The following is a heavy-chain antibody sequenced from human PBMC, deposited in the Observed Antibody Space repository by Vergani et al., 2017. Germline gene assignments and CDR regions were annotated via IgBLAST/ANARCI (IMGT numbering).Heavy chain of an antibody. CDR1: GYSISSGYY. J-gene: IGHJ3*02. D-gene: IGHD6-13*01. CDR2: IYHRGST. Sequence: QVQLQESGPGLVKPSETLSLTCAVSGYSISSGYYWGWIRQPPGKGLEWIGSIYHRGSTYYNPSLKSRVTISVDTSKNQFSLKLSSVTAADTAVYYCARPRAYSSSWYERGLDAFDIWGQGTMVTVSS. CDR3: ARPRAYSSSWYERGLDAFDI. V-gene: IGHV4-38-2*01.